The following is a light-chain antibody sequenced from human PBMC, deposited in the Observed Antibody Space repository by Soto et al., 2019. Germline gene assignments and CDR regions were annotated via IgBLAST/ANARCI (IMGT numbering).Light chain of an antibody. CDR1: QTVSFSY. J-gene: IGKJ4*01. CDR2: GAS. Sequence: EIVLTQSPGTLSLSPGDRATLSCRASQTVSFSYLAWYQQKPGQAPGLLIYGASSRATGIPGRFSGSESGTDFTLTISRLEPEDFAVYYCQQYGSSPLTFGGGTKVEIK. CDR3: QQYGSSPLT. V-gene: IGKV3-20*01.